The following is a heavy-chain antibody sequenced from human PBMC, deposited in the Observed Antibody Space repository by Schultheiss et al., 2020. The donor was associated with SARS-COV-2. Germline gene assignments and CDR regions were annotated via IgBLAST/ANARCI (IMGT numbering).Heavy chain of an antibody. CDR3: ARVFPDYGDYGLKVYYGMDV. J-gene: IGHJ6*02. D-gene: IGHD4-17*01. Sequence: SVKVSCKASGGTFSSYAISWERQAPGQGLEWMGGIIPIFGTANYAQKFQGRVTITADESTSTAYMELSSLRSEDTAVYYCARVFPDYGDYGLKVYYGMDVWGQGTTVTVSS. V-gene: IGHV1-69*13. CDR1: GGTFSSYA. CDR2: IIPIFGTA.